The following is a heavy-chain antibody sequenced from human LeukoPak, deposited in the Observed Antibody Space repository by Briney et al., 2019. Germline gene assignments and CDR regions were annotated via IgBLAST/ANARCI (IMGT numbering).Heavy chain of an antibody. Sequence: ASVKVSCKASGYTFTSYYMHWVRHAPGQGLEWMGIINPSGGSTSYAQKFQGRVTMTRDTSTSTVYMELSSLRSEDTAVYYCARGVTMVRGVIISPWFDPWGQGTLVTVSS. CDR1: GYTFTSYY. CDR3: ARGVTMVRGVIISPWFDP. D-gene: IGHD3-10*01. CDR2: INPSGGST. J-gene: IGHJ5*02. V-gene: IGHV1-46*01.